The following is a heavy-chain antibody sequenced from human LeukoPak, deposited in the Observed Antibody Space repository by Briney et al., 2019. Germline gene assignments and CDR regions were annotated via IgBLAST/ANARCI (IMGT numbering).Heavy chain of an antibody. Sequence: PGGSLRLSCAASGFTLSSYAMHWVRQAPGKGLEWVAVISYDGSNKYYADSVKGRFTISRDNSKNTLYLQMNSLRAEDTAVYYCASDGVLYYYDSSGYRAQFDYWSQGTLVTVSS. CDR1: GFTLSSYA. D-gene: IGHD3-22*01. J-gene: IGHJ4*02. CDR2: ISYDGSNK. CDR3: ASDGVLYYYDSSGYRAQFDY. V-gene: IGHV3-30-3*01.